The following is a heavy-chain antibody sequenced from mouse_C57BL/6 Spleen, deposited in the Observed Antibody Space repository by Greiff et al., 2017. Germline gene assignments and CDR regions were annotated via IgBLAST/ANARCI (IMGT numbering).Heavy chain of an antibody. CDR1: GYSITSGYY. CDR2: ISYDGSN. V-gene: IGHV3-6*01. D-gene: IGHD4-1*01. CDR3: ATRTGTHFDY. J-gene: IGHJ2*01. Sequence: EVKLVESGPGLVKPSQSLSLTCSVTGYSITSGYYWNWIRQFPGNKLEWMGYISYDGSNNYNPSLKNRISITRDTSKNQFFLKLNSVTTEDTATYYCATRTGTHFDYWGQGTTLTVSS.